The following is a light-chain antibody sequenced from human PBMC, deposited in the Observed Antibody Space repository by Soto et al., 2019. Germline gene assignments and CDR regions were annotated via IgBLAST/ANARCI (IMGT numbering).Light chain of an antibody. V-gene: IGLV2-8*01. J-gene: IGLJ1*01. Sequence: QSVLTQPPSASGSPGQSVTISCTGTSSDVGGYNYVSWYQQHPGKAPKLMIYEASKRPSGVPDRFSGSKSGNTASLTVSGLQAEYEADYYCSSYAGSNNFVFGTGTKLTLL. CDR3: SSYAGSNNFV. CDR2: EAS. CDR1: SSDVGGYNY.